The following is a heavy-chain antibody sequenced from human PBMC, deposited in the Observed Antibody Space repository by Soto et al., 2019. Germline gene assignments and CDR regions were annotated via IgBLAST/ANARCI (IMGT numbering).Heavy chain of an antibody. CDR1: GYTLTSYD. CDR3: ARRAETNGWNGFGADKYYFDF. V-gene: IGHV1-8*01. J-gene: IGHJ4*02. CDR2: MNHNTGNS. D-gene: IGHD1-1*01. Sequence: GASVKVSCKASGYTLTSYDIYGVRQATGQGLEWMGWMNHNTGNSVYAQKFQGRVTMTSDTSISTAHMELSSLRSEDTAVYYCARRAETNGWNGFGADKYYFDFWGQGTLVTVSS.